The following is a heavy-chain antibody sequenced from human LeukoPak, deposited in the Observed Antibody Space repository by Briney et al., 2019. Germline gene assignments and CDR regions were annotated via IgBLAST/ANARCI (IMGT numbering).Heavy chain of an antibody. Sequence: ASVKVSCKASGYTFTGYYMHWVRQAPGQGLEWMGRINPNSGGTNYAQKFQGRVTMTRDTSISTAYMELSRLRSDDTAVYYCATLGGYKTYYYYGVDVWGQGTTVTVSS. J-gene: IGHJ6*02. CDR2: INPNSGGT. CDR3: ATLGGYKTYYYYGVDV. CDR1: GYTFTGYY. D-gene: IGHD5-24*01. V-gene: IGHV1-2*06.